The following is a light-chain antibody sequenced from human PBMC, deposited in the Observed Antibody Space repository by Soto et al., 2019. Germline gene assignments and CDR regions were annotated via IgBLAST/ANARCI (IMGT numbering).Light chain of an antibody. Sequence: QSALTQPASVSGSPGQSITISCTGTSSDVGSNNFVSWYQQHPGKAPKLMIYDVTKRPSGVPDRFSGSKSGNTASLTISGLQAEDEADYYCCSYVDTDTVLFGGGTKLTVL. CDR3: CSYVDTDTVL. CDR1: SSDVGSNNF. V-gene: IGLV2-11*01. J-gene: IGLJ3*02. CDR2: DVT.